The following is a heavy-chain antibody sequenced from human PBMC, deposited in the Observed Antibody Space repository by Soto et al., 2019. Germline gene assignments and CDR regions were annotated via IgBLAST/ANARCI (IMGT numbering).Heavy chain of an antibody. CDR1: GGSISSGDYP. Sequence: SETLSLTYTVSGGSISSGDYPGSWIRKPPGKVLEWIGYIYYSGSTYYNPSLKSRVTISVDTSKNQFSLKLSSVTAADTAVYYCARGARRGPFDYWGQGTLVTVSS. CDR3: ARGARRGPFDY. J-gene: IGHJ4*02. D-gene: IGHD3-16*01. V-gene: IGHV4-30-4*01. CDR2: IYYSGST.